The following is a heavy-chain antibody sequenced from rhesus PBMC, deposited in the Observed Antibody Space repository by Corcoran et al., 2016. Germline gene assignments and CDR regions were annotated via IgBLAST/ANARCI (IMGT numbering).Heavy chain of an antibody. Sequence: QVQLQESGPAVVKPSETLSLTCAVSGGSISSSNWWSWIRQPPGKGLEWIGGIYGSGARTEYTPSLKSRVTISKDTSANQFSRKLSSVTAADTAVYYCARVIYCSGIYCYEGYYFDYWGQGVLVTVSS. CDR1: GGSISSSNW. V-gene: IGHV4-93*01. J-gene: IGHJ4*01. CDR2: IYGSGART. D-gene: IGHD2-27*01. CDR3: ARVIYCSGIYCYEGYYFDY.